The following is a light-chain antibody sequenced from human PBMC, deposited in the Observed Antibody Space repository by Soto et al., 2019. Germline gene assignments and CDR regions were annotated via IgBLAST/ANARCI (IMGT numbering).Light chain of an antibody. Sequence: AIQMTQSPSSLSASVGDRVTITCRASQSIRNDLGWYQQKPGKAPKLLIYAASSLQSGVPSRFSGSGSGTDFTLTISSLQPEDFATYYWLQDYNYPYTFGQGTKLEIK. CDR3: LQDYNYPYT. J-gene: IGKJ2*01. V-gene: IGKV1-6*01. CDR1: QSIRND. CDR2: AAS.